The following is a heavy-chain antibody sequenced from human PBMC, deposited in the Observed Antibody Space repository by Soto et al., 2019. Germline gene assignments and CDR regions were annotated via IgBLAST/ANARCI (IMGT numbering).Heavy chain of an antibody. Sequence: EVQLLESGGGLLQPGESLRLSCAASGFTFSNCAMNWVRQAPGKGLEWVSTISGSGAGTYYADSVKGRFTISRDNSKNTLYLQMNSLRVEDTAIYYCARGSSDYYGSGSFHYWGQGTLVTVSS. CDR1: GFTFSNCA. V-gene: IGHV3-23*01. CDR3: ARGSSDYYGSGSFHY. D-gene: IGHD3-10*01. CDR2: ISGSGAGT. J-gene: IGHJ4*02.